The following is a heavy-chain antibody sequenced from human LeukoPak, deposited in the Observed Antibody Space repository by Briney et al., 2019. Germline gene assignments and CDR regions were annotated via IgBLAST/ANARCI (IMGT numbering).Heavy chain of an antibody. D-gene: IGHD3-10*01. V-gene: IGHV3-23*01. J-gene: IGHJ4*02. CDR2: ISGSDSSI. Sequence: PGGSLRLSCAASGFTFSSYAMSWVRQPPGKGLEWVSSISGSDSSIYYADSVKGRFTISRDNSKHTLYLQMSSPRAQDTALYFCAKVSLPSLWFGELNDYWGQGTLVTVSS. CDR3: AKVSLPSLWFGELNDY. CDR1: GFTFSSYA.